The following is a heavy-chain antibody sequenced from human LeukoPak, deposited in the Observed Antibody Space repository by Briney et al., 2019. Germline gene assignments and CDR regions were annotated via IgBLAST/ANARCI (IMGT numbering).Heavy chain of an antibody. J-gene: IGHJ6*03. D-gene: IGHD3-3*01. CDR3: ARGFGTRTIFGVRAYYYMDV. CDR2: IYHSGFT. CDR1: GGSVSGFY. Sequence: SETLSLTCTVTGGSVSGFYWSWLRQPPGKGLEWIGYIYHSGFTHYNPSLRSRVTIAVDTSKNQFSLKLSSVTAADTAVYYCARGFGTRTIFGVRAYYYMDVWGKGTTVTVSS. V-gene: IGHV4-59*02.